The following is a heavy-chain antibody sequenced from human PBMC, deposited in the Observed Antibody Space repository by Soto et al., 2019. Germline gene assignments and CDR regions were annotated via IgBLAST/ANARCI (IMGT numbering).Heavy chain of an antibody. D-gene: IGHD6-13*01. Sequence: EVQLVESGGGLIQPGGSLRLSCAASGFIVSSNYMNWVRQAPGKGLEWVAVIYSGGSTYYADSVKGRCTISRDNSKNTLYLQMNTLRAEDTAVYYCARDQSTSWSVKYYGMDVWGQGTTVTVSS. J-gene: IGHJ6*02. CDR3: ARDQSTSWSVKYYGMDV. CDR2: IYSGGST. V-gene: IGHV3-53*01. CDR1: GFIVSSNY.